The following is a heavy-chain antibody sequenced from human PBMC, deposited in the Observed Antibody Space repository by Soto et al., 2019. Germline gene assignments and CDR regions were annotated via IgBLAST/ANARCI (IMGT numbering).Heavy chain of an antibody. J-gene: IGHJ4*02. V-gene: IGHV1-2*02. CDR3: ARDPPDPLYSSGWFSIDY. CDR2: INPNSGGT. CDR1: GYTFTGYY. D-gene: IGHD6-19*01. Sequence: GASVKVSCKASGYTFTGYYMHRVRQAPGQGLEWMGWINPNSGGTNYAQKFQGRVTMTRDTSISTAYMELSRLRSDDTAVYYCARDPPDPLYSSGWFSIDYWGQGTLVTVSS.